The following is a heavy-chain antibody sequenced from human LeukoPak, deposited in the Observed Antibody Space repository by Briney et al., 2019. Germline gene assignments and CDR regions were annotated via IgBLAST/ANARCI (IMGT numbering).Heavy chain of an antibody. Sequence: GGSLRLSCAASGFTFSNAWMSWVRQAPGKGLVWVSRIQSDGSSTTYADSVKGRFTISRDNAKNTLYLQMNSLRVEDTAVYYCARSDWLDSWGQGTLVTVSS. CDR1: GFTFSNAW. CDR2: IQSDGSST. J-gene: IGHJ5*01. CDR3: ARSDWLDS. V-gene: IGHV3-74*01.